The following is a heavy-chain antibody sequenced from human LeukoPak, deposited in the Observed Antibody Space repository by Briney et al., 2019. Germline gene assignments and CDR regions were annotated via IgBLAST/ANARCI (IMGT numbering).Heavy chain of an antibody. J-gene: IGHJ4*02. V-gene: IGHV7-4-1*02. Sequence: GASAKVSCKASGYTFTSYAMNWVRQAPGQGLEWMGWINTDTGNPTYAQGFTGRFVFSLDTSVSTAYLQISSLKAEDTAVFYCARDPVGIPYYFDYWGQGTLVTVSS. D-gene: IGHD6-13*01. CDR1: GYTFTSYA. CDR3: ARDPVGIPYYFDY. CDR2: INTDTGNP.